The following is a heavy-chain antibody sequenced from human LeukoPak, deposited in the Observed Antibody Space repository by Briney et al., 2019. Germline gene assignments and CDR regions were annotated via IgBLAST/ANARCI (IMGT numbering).Heavy chain of an antibody. CDR1: GGSISSYY. CDR3: ARDFYGSRPGAFDY. J-gene: IGHJ4*02. Sequence: SETLSLTCTVSGGSISSYYWSWIRQPAGKGLEWIGYIYYSGSTNYNPSLKSRVTISVDTSKNQFSLKLSSVTAADTAVYYCARDFYGSRPGAFDYWGQGTLITVSS. CDR2: IYYSGST. V-gene: IGHV4-59*01. D-gene: IGHD3-10*01.